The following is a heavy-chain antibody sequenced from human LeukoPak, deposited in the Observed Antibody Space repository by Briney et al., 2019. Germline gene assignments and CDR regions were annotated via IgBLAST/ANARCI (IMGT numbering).Heavy chain of an antibody. Sequence: PGGSLRLSCAASGFTFSSYAMYWVRQAPGKGLEWVTIIWYDGSNKNYADSVKGRFTISRDNSKNTLYLQMNSLRAEDTAVYYCATASYYYGSGSPDPLDYWGQGTLVTVSS. D-gene: IGHD3-10*01. CDR3: ATASYYYGSGSPDPLDY. CDR2: IWYDGSNK. V-gene: IGHV3-33*01. CDR1: GFTFSSYA. J-gene: IGHJ4*02.